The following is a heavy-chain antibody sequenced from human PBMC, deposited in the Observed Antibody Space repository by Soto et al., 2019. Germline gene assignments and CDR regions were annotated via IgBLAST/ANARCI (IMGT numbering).Heavy chain of an antibody. CDR2: INHSGST. Sequence: QVQLQQWGAGLLKPSETLSLTCAVHGGSFSGYYWSWIRQPPGKGLEWIGEINHSGSTNYNPSLKSRVTFSVDTSKNQFSLKLSSVTAADTAVYYCARDGYSGSYLPYWGQGTLVTVSS. J-gene: IGHJ4*02. V-gene: IGHV4-34*01. D-gene: IGHD1-26*01. CDR3: ARDGYSGSYLPY. CDR1: GGSFSGYY.